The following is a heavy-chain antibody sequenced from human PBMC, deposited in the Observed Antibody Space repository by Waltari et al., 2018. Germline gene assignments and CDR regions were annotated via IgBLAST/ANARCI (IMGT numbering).Heavy chain of an antibody. D-gene: IGHD3-22*01. Sequence: QVQLQESGPGLVKPSETLSLTCTVSGGSISSYYWSWIRQPPGKGLEWIGYIYYRGSTNYNPSLKSRVTISVDTSKNQFSLKLSSVTAADTAVYYCARLYYYDSSGYPLGFDPWGQGTLVTVSS. J-gene: IGHJ5*02. V-gene: IGHV4-59*01. CDR3: ARLYYYDSSGYPLGFDP. CDR1: GGSISSYY. CDR2: IYYRGST.